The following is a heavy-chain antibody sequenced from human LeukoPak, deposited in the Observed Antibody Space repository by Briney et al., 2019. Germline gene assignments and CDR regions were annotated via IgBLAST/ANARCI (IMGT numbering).Heavy chain of an antibody. CDR3: ARARGATYYDFWSGYSRFWFDP. V-gene: IGHV4-34*01. CDR1: GGSFSGYY. Sequence: SETLSLTRAVYGGSFSGYYWSWIRQPPGKGLEWIGEINHSGSTNYNPSLKSRVTISVDTSKNQFSLKLSSVTAADTAVYYCARARGATYYDFWSGYSRFWFDPWGQGTLVTVSS. D-gene: IGHD3-3*01. J-gene: IGHJ5*02. CDR2: INHSGST.